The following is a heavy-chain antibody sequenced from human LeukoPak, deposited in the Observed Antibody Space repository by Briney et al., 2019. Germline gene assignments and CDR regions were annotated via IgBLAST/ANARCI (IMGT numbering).Heavy chain of an antibody. CDR2: IKHRACST. D-gene: IGHD2-8*01. CDR1: GYKFISYY. J-gene: IGHJ6*02. V-gene: IGHV1-46*01. CDR3: AREEVVLVDAVRYYYYGMDV. Sequence: ASVQVSCQASGYKFISYYMHWVRHAPGHSLEWMGIIKHRACSTSYAQKFQDRVTRTRDTSTSTVYMELSSLKSEDTAVYYWAREEVVLVDAVRYYYYGMDVWGQGTTVTVSS.